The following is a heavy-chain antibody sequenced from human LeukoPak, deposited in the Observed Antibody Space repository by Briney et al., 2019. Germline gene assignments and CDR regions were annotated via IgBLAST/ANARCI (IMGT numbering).Heavy chain of an antibody. CDR1: GLTFSSYS. D-gene: IGHD3-10*01. CDR2: ISSSSSTI. V-gene: IGHV3-48*01. Sequence: PGGSLRLSCAASGLTFSSYSMNWVRQAPGKGLEWVSYISSSSSTIYYADSVKGRFTISRDNAKNSLYLQMNSLRAEDTAVYYCARDNPVMVRGVFDYWGQGTLVTVSS. CDR3: ARDNPVMVRGVFDY. J-gene: IGHJ4*02.